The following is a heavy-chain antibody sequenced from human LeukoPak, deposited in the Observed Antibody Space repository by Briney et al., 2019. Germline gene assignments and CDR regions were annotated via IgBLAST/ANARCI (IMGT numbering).Heavy chain of an antibody. CDR3: ARDPGYSSGWHKFDY. Sequence: GSLRLSCTVSGFPFGSHWMSWVRQVPGKGLEWIGYIYYSGSTNYNPSLKSRVTISVDTSKNQFSLKLSSVTAADTAVYYCARDPGYSSGWHKFDYWGQGTLVTVSS. J-gene: IGHJ4*02. CDR1: GFPFGSHW. D-gene: IGHD6-19*01. CDR2: IYYSGST. V-gene: IGHV4-59*11.